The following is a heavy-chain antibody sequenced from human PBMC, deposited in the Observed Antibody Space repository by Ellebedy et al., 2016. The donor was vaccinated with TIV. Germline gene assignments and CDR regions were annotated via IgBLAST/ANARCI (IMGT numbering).Heavy chain of an antibody. CDR3: ARVYDSIDY. CDR1: GFTFSSYW. CDR2: IKQDGSEK. J-gene: IGHJ4*02. Sequence: GESLKISCAASGFTFSSYWMSCVRQAPGKGLEWVANIKQDGSEKYYVDSVKGRFTISRDNAKNSLYLQMNSLRAEDTAVYYCARVYDSIDYWGQGTLVTVSS. D-gene: IGHD3-22*01. V-gene: IGHV3-7*01.